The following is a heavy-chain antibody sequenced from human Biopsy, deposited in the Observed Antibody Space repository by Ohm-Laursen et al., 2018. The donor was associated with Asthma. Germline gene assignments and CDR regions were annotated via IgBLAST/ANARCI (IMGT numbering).Heavy chain of an antibody. CDR1: GYTFNSAG. CDR2: ISVYNGNT. V-gene: IGHV1-18*01. Sequence: VASVKVSCKTSGYTFNSAGTTWVRQALGQGLEWMGWISVYNGNTKVAQKLQDRVTMITDTSTSTAYMELRSLGSDDTAVYFCARAVDYSHYYGIDVWGQGTTVTVS. CDR3: ARAVDYSHYYGIDV. D-gene: IGHD3-10*01. J-gene: IGHJ6*02.